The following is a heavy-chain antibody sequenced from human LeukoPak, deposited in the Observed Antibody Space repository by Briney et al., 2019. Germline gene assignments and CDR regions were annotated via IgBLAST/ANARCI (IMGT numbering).Heavy chain of an antibody. CDR1: GYTFTAYY. Sequence: VASVKLSCKASGYTFTAYYMHWVRQAPGQGLEWMGWINPNSGGTNYAQKFQGRVTMTRDTSISTAYMELSRLRSDDTAVYYCARDGDYYDSSGYGFASYWGQGTLVTVSS. CDR3: ARDGDYYDSSGYGFASY. V-gene: IGHV1-2*02. J-gene: IGHJ4*02. CDR2: INPNSGGT. D-gene: IGHD3-22*01.